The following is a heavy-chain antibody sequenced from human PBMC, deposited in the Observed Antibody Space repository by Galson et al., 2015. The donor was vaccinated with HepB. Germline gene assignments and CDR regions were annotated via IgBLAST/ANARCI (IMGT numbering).Heavy chain of an antibody. J-gene: IGHJ4*02. D-gene: IGHD3-22*01. CDR1: GDTFNNYA. CDR2: VLPVFDTP. Sequence: SVKVSCKASGDTFNNYAFNWVRQAPGQGLEWMGGVLPVFDTPICAQKFQDRVTITADESTSTVYMELSRLRSDDTAVYHCARDRHNYYDSRGYSGSFDIWGQGTLVTVSS. V-gene: IGHV1-69*13. CDR3: ARDRHNYYDSRGYSGSFDI.